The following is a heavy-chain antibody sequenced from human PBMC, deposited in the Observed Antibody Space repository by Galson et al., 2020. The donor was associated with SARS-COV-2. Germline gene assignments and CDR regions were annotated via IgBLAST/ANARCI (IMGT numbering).Heavy chain of an antibody. Sequence: GGSLRLSCAASGFSVSGNYMSWVRQAPGKGLEWVSAIRSGGSTHYADSVKGRFTISRDNSKNTLDLQMNSLRPEDTAVYYCAGGVVGLAGGAFDMWGQGTMVTVSS. V-gene: IGHV3-53*05. J-gene: IGHJ3*02. CDR1: GFSVSGNY. CDR3: AGGVVGLAGGAFDM. D-gene: IGHD1-26*01. CDR2: IRSGGST.